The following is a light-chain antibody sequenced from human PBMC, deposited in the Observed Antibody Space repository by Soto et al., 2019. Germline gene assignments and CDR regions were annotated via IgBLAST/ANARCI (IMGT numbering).Light chain of an antibody. V-gene: IGKV3-15*01. CDR2: GVS. J-gene: IGKJ4*01. Sequence: EIVMTQSPATLSVSPGERVTLSCRASQSVSSDLAWYHQKPGQAPRLLIYGVSTRATGIPARFSGSGSGTEFTLTINSLQSEDFAVYYCQQRNSWPLTFGGGTKVEIK. CDR1: QSVSSD. CDR3: QQRNSWPLT.